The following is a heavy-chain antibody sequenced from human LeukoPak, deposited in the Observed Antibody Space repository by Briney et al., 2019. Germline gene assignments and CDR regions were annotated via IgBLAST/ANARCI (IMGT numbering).Heavy chain of an antibody. CDR2: IYYSGST. CDR1: GGSISSSSYY. V-gene: IGHV4-39*01. J-gene: IGHJ3*02. D-gene: IGHD6-19*01. CDR3: ARHRSSTYSSGWYDAFDI. Sequence: SETLSLTCTVSGGSISSSSYYWGWIRQPPGKGLEWIGSIYYSGSTYYNPSLKSRVTISVDTSKNQFSLKLSSVTAADTAVYYCARHRSSTYSSGWYDAFDIWGQGTMVTVSS.